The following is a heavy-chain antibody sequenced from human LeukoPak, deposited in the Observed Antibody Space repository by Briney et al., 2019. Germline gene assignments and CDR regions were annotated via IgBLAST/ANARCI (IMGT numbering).Heavy chain of an antibody. J-gene: IGHJ4*02. V-gene: IGHV3-23*01. CDR1: GFTSSSYA. Sequence: GGSLRLSCAASGFTSSSYALNWVRQAPGKGLEWVATVSGSGDRMYHADSVKGRFTISRDNSKNTIYLQMNSLGAEDTALYYCAKAAAAPGFDFWGQGTLVTVSS. D-gene: IGHD6-13*01. CDR3: AKAAAAPGFDF. CDR2: VSGSGDRM.